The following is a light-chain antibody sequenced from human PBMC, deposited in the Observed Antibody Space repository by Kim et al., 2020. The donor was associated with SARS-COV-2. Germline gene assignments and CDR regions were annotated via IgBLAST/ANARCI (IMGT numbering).Light chain of an antibody. CDR3: NSRDSSGNHQVV. J-gene: IGLJ2*01. Sequence: SSELTQDPAVSVALGQTVRITCQGDSLRSYYASWYQQKPGQAPVLVIYGKNNRPSGIPDRFSGSSSGNTASSTITGAQAEDEADYYCNSRDSSGNHQVVFGGGTQLTVL. V-gene: IGLV3-19*01. CDR2: GKN. CDR1: SLRSYY.